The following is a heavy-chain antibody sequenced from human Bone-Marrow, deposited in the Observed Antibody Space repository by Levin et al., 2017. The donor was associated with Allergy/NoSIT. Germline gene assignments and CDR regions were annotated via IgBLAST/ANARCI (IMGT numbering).Heavy chain of an antibody. CDR3: TRLSPGRNSTSAQLQPYDR. J-gene: IGHJ5*02. Sequence: GGSLRLSCAASGFTFSGSSMHWVRQPSGKGLEWVGRIRSKSNNYATAYAESVKGRFTISRDDSKNTAFLQMNSLKSEDTAVYYCTRLSPGRNSTSAQLQPYDRWGQGTLVTVSS. V-gene: IGHV3-73*01. CDR1: GFTFSGSS. D-gene: IGHD2-2*01. CDR2: IRSKSNNYAT.